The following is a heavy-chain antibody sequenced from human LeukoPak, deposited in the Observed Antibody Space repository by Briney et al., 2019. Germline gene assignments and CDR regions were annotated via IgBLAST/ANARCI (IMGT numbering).Heavy chain of an antibody. CDR1: GFTFSSYA. CDR3: ARLYYYGSGSYWDY. J-gene: IGHJ4*02. CDR2: ISGSGGST. V-gene: IGHV3-23*01. D-gene: IGHD3-10*01. Sequence: GGSLRLSCAASGFTFSSYAMSWVRQAPGKGLEWVSAISGSGGSTYYADSVKGRFTISRDNSKNTLYLQMNSLRAEDTAVYYCARLYYYGSGSYWDYWGQGALVTVSS.